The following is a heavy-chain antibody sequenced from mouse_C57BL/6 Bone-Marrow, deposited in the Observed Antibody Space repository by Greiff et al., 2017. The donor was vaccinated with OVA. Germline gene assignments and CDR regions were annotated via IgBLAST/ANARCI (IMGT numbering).Heavy chain of an antibody. V-gene: IGHV1-81*01. CDR2: IHPRSGNT. CDR3: ARSGQLRLPD. J-gene: IGHJ3*01. Sequence: VQLVESGAELARPGASVKLSCKASGYTFTSYGISWVKQRTGQGLEWIGEIHPRSGNTYYNEKFKGEATLTADKSSSTAYMELRSLTSEDSAVYFCARSGQLRLPDWGQGTLVTVSA. CDR1: GYTFTSYG. D-gene: IGHD3-2*02.